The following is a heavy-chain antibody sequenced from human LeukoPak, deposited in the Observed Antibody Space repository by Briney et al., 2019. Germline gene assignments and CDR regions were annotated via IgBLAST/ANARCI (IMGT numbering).Heavy chain of an antibody. CDR1: GYSFTSYW. CDR3: ARQGDGYNYFSWFDP. J-gene: IGHJ5*02. CDR2: IYPGDSDT. Sequence: PGESLKISFKGSGYSFTSYWIGWVRQMPGKGLEWMGIIYPGDSDTRYSPSFQGQVTISADKSISTAYLQWSSLKASDTAMYYCARQGDGYNYFSWFDPWGQGTLVTVSS. D-gene: IGHD5-24*01. V-gene: IGHV5-51*01.